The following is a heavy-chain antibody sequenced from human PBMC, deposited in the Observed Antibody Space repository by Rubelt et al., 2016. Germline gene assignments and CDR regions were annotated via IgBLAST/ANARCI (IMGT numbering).Heavy chain of an antibody. CDR1: GYTFTGYY. CDR3: ASLQYSSGWYSDY. D-gene: IGHD6-19*01. Sequence: QVQLVQSGPEVKKPGASVKASCKASGYTFTGYYMHWVRQAPGQGLDWMGRSIPLLGIAHYAQKFKGRVTITADKSACTAYMELSSLRSVDTSVYYCASLQYSSGWYSDYWGQGTLVTVSS. J-gene: IGHJ4*02. CDR2: SIPLLGIA. V-gene: IGHV1-69*04.